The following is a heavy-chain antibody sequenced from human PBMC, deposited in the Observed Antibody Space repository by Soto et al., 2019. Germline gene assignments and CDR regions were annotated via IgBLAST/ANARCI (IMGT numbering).Heavy chain of an antibody. D-gene: IGHD2-2*01. CDR3: TRGPRASSGGTGAY. J-gene: IGHJ1*01. CDR1: GFSFDSYW. Sequence: EVQLVESGGGLVQPGGALRLSCAASGFSFDSYWMHWVRQAPGQGPMWASRIDYDGTTTNYADSVKGRFTISRDNAKSTLYLQMNSLGPEDTAVYYCTRGPRASSGGTGAYWGKGTLVTVSS. CDR2: IDYDGTTT. V-gene: IGHV3-74*01.